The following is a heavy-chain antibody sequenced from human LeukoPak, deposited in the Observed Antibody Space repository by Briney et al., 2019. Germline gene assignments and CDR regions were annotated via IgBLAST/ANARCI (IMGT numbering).Heavy chain of an antibody. Sequence: PSETLSLTCAVYGGSFSGYYWSWIRQPPGKGLEWIGRIYTSGSTNYNPSLKSRVTMSVDTSKNQFSLKLSSVTAADTAVYYCARSSVEDCSSTSCSPYNWFDPWGQGTLVTVSS. CDR3: ARSSVEDCSSTSCSPYNWFDP. CDR2: IYTSGST. V-gene: IGHV4-59*10. D-gene: IGHD2-2*01. CDR1: GGSFSGYY. J-gene: IGHJ5*02.